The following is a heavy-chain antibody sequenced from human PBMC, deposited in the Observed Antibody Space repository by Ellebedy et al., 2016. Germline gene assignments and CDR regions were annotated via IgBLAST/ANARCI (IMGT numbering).Heavy chain of an antibody. Sequence: GESLKISXIASNFAFSTYYMSWVRRAPGKGLEWVANIKQDGSEKYYVDSVKGRFTISRDNAKNSLYLQMDSLRADDTAVYYCARDLVTMALRFYYYGMDVWGQGTTVTVSS. J-gene: IGHJ6*02. V-gene: IGHV3-7*01. CDR3: ARDLVTMALRFYYYGMDV. CDR1: NFAFSTYY. CDR2: IKQDGSEK. D-gene: IGHD3-10*01.